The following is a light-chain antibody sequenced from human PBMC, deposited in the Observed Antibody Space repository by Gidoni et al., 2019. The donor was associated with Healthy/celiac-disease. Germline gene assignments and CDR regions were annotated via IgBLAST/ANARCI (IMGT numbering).Light chain of an antibody. CDR3: KQYNSYSWT. CDR2: KAS. Sequence: DIQMTQSPSTLSASVGDRVTITCRASQSISSWLAWYQQKPGKAPKLLIYKASSLESGVPSRFSGSGSGTEFTLTISSLQPDDFATYYCKQYNSYSWTCGQGTKVEIK. J-gene: IGKJ1*01. V-gene: IGKV1-5*03. CDR1: QSISSW.